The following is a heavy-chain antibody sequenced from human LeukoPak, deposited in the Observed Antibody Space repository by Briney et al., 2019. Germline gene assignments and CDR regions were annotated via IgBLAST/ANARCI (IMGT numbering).Heavy chain of an antibody. J-gene: IGHJ4*02. V-gene: IGHV3-23*01. D-gene: IGHD4-17*01. CDR1: GFTFSSYA. Sequence: GGSLRLSCAASGFTFSSYAMTWVRQVPGKGLEWVSTIINSGATTYYADSVKGRFTISRDNSKNTLDLQMNSLRAEDTAAYYCAKDIHGDYGGLDYWGQGTLVTVSS. CDR3: AKDIHGDYGGLDY. CDR2: IINSGATT.